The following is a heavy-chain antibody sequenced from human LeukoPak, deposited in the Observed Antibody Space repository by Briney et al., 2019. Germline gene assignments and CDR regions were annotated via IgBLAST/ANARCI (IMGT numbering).Heavy chain of an antibody. CDR2: ISDSGVGT. CDR3: AKIGRSYDFWTGYYEEEVGYMDV. D-gene: IGHD3-3*01. V-gene: IGHV3-23*01. Sequence: GGSLRLSCAASGFTFSSYAMSWVRQAPGKGLEWVSGISDSGVGTKHADSVKGRFTISRDNSKNTLYLQMNSLRAEDTAVYYCAKIGRSYDFWTGYYEEEVGYMDVWGKGTTVTVSS. J-gene: IGHJ6*03. CDR1: GFTFSSYA.